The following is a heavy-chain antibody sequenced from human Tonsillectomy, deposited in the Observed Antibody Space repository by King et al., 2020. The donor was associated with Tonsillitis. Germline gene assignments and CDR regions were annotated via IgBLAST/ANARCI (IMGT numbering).Heavy chain of an antibody. Sequence: VQLVESGGGVVQPGRSLRLSCAASGFTFSSYGMHWVRQAPGKGLEWVAGIWYEGSNKYYSDSVKGRFTISRDNSKITLYLQMNSLRAEDTAVYYCAREESIAAAGLDYWGQGTLVTVSS. J-gene: IGHJ4*02. CDR1: GFTFSSYG. CDR2: IWYEGSNK. CDR3: AREESIAAAGLDY. D-gene: IGHD6-13*01. V-gene: IGHV3-33*01.